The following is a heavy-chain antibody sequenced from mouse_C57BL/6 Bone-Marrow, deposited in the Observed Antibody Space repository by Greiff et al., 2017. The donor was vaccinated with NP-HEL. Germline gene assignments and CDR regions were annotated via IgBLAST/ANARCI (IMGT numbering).Heavy chain of an antibody. D-gene: IGHD1-1*01. V-gene: IGHV1-22*01. CDR1: GYTFTDYN. Sequence: EVQLHQSGPELVKPGASVKMSCKASGYTFTDYNMHWVKQSHGKSLEWIGYINPNNGGTSYNQKFKGKATLTVNKSSSTAYMELRSLTSEDSAVYYCARFTTVVGDYFDYWGQGTTLTVSS. J-gene: IGHJ2*01. CDR3: ARFTTVVGDYFDY. CDR2: INPNNGGT.